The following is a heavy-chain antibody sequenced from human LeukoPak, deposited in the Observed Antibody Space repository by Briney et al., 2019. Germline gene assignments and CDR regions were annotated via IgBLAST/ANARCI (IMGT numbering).Heavy chain of an antibody. CDR1: GYTFTGYY. CDR2: INPNSGGT. J-gene: IGHJ6*03. Sequence: ASVKVSCKASGYTFTGYYMHWVRQAPGQGLEWMGWINPNSGGTNYAQKFQGRVTMARDTSISTAYMELSRLRSDDTAVYYCARVPLYYYYMDVWGKGTTVTVSS. CDR3: ARVPLYYYYMDV. V-gene: IGHV1-2*02.